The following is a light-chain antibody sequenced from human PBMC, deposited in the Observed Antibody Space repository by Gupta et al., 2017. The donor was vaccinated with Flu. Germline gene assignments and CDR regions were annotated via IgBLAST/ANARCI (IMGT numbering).Light chain of an antibody. CDR3: TSYAGSNNFYV. V-gene: IGLV2-8*01. J-gene: IGLJ1*01. CDR1: GSYVGGYNY. CDR2: EVT. Sequence: QSALTPPPSASGSPGQSVANPCPGPGSYVGGYNYVSWYQQHPGKAPILVIYEVTKRPSGVPDRFSGSKSGNTASLTVTGLQAEDEADYYCTSYAGSNNFYVFGTGTKVTVL.